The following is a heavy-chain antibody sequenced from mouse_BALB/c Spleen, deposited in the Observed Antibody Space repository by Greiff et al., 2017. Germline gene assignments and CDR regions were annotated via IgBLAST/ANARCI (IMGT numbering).Heavy chain of an antibody. CDR2: ISSGGST. J-gene: IGHJ2*01. CDR1: GFTFSSYA. D-gene: IGHD2-3*01. Sequence: EVMLVESGGGLVKPGGSLKLSCAASGFTFSSYAMSWVRQTPEKRLEWVASISSGGSTYYPDSVKGRFTISRDNARNILYLQMSSLRSEDTAMYYCARGRAMTPYYFDYWGQGTTLTVSS. CDR3: ARGRAMTPYYFDY. V-gene: IGHV5-6-5*01.